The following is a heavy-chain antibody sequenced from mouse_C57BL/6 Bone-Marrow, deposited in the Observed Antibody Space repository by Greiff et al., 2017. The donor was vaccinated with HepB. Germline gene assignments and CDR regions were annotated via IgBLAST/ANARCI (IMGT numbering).Heavy chain of an antibody. D-gene: IGHD2-4*01. CDR1: GYTFTSYW. J-gene: IGHJ3*01. CDR2: IDPSDSYT. Sequence: QVQLQQPGAELVKPGASVKLSCKASGYTFTSYWMQWVKQRPGQGLEWIGEIDPSDSYTNYNEKFKGKATLTVDTSSSTAYMQLSSLTSEDSAVYYCARFYDYDSFAYWGKGTLVTVSA. V-gene: IGHV1-50*01. CDR3: ARFYDYDSFAY.